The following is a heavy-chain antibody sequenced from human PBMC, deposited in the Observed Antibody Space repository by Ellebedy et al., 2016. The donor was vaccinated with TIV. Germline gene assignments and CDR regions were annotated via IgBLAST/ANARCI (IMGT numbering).Heavy chain of an antibody. CDR2: IRQEGDEI. Sequence: GESLKISCAASGFNFRSYWMTWVRQAPGKGLEWVAKIRQEGDEIYYVESVKGRFTISRDNAKNPLFLQMNRLRVEDTAVYYCARRASYGDYAVQVNPWFDPWGQGTLVTVSS. J-gene: IGHJ5*02. CDR3: ARRASYGDYAVQVNPWFDP. V-gene: IGHV3-7*01. D-gene: IGHD4-17*01. CDR1: GFNFRSYW.